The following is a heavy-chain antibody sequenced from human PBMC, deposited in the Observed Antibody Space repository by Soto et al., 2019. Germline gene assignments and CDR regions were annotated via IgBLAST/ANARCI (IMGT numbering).Heavy chain of an antibody. Sequence: QLQLQESGSGLVKPSQTLSLTCAVSGGSISSGGYSWSWIRQPPGKGLEWIGYIYHSGSTYYNPSLKGRDTISVDRSKNQFSLKLSSVTAADTAVYYCARAIGWFGELLGGYYFDYWGQGTLVTVSS. CDR1: GGSISSGGYS. D-gene: IGHD3-10*01. CDR3: ARAIGWFGELLGGYYFDY. J-gene: IGHJ4*02. CDR2: IYHSGST. V-gene: IGHV4-30-2*01.